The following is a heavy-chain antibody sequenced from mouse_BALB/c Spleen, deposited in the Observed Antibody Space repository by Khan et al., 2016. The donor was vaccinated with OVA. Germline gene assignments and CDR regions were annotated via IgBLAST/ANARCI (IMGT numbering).Heavy chain of an antibody. D-gene: IGHD2-10*01. Sequence: QVQLKQSGAELARPGASVKMSCKASGYTFTSYTMHWVKQRPGQGLEWIGYMTPSNGYTNYNQKFRDKATLTADKSSSTAYMQLNSLTSEDSAVYYCASVGPYHANYGAWFAYWGQGTLVTVSA. J-gene: IGHJ3*01. CDR2: MTPSNGYT. V-gene: IGHV1-4*01. CDR1: GYTFTSYT. CDR3: ASVGPYHANYGAWFAY.